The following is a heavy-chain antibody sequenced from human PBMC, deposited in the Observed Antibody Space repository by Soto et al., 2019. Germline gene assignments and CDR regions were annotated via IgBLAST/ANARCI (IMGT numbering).Heavy chain of an antibody. CDR3: AHAGDFDLLSFDR. D-gene: IGHD2-15*01. J-gene: IGHJ4*02. Sequence: QITLKESGPPLVRPTQTLTLTCAFSGFSLTTTRMGVAWFRQPPGKALEWLALIYWDDDKRYSPSLKNRLTVSKDTSTNRVVLTITNISPVDTGTYFCAHAGDFDLLSFDRWGPGTLVTVSS. V-gene: IGHV2-5*02. CDR1: GFSLTTTRMG. CDR2: IYWDDDK.